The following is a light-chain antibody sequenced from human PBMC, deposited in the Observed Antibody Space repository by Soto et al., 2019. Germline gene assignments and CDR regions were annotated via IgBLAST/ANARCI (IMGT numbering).Light chain of an antibody. CDR2: TTT. Sequence: QAVVTQESSVTVSPGGTVTLTCGSSTGVVTRDHYPNWFQQKPGQPPRALISTTTNRHSWTPARFSGSLLGDKAALTLSGVQPEDEADYYCLLYFGGPWVFGGGTHLTVL. V-gene: IGLV7-43*01. CDR3: LLYFGGPWV. CDR1: TGVVTRDHY. J-gene: IGLJ3*02.